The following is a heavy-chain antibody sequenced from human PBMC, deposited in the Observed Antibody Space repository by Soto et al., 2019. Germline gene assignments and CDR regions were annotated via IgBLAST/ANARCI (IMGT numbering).Heavy chain of an antibody. V-gene: IGHV1-2*06. CDR1: GYFFTSHY. J-gene: IGHJ4*02. CDR3: AREITYGGGSFSLGL. Sequence: ASVKVSCKTSGYFFTSHYIHWVRLAPGRGLEWMGRINPNNGDTNSPQKFQGRVTMTSDTSISTAYMEMSGLRSDDTALYYCAREITYGGGSFSLGLWGQGSLVTVSS. D-gene: IGHD3-10*01. CDR2: INPNNGDT.